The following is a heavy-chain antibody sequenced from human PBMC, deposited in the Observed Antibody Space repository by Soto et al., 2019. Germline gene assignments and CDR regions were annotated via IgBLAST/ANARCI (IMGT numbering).Heavy chain of an antibody. V-gene: IGHV1-3*01. CDR2: INAGNGNT. CDR1: GYTFNSHA. J-gene: IGHJ6*03. D-gene: IGHD6-13*01. CDR3: ARGGRRQLVTTSEYYYFHMDV. Sequence: QVQLVQSGAEVKKPGASVKVSCKASGYTFNSHAIHWVRQAPGQRPEWMGWINAGNGNTKYSQKLQGRVTITRDTSASTAYMELSSLRSEDTAVYYCARGGRRQLVTTSEYYYFHMDVWGKGTTVTVSS.